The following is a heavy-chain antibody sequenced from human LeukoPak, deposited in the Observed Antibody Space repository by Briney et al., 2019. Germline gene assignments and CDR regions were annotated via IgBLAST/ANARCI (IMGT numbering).Heavy chain of an antibody. D-gene: IGHD5-24*01. J-gene: IGHJ4*02. V-gene: IGHV3-7*01. CDR3: ARIGSQDGYTVDY. Sequence: GGSLRLSCAASGFTFSSYWMSWVRQTPGKWLEWVANTKQDGSEKYYVDSVRGRFTVSRDNAKNSLYLQMNSLRAEDTAVYYCARIGSQDGYTVDYWGQGTLVTVSS. CDR1: GFTFSSYW. CDR2: TKQDGSEK.